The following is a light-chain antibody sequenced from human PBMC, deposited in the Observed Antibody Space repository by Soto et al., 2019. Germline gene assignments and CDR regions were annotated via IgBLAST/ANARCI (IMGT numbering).Light chain of an antibody. CDR1: SSDVGRYNY. J-gene: IGLJ1*01. V-gene: IGLV2-14*03. CDR3: SSFTTSSTFV. Sequence: LAQPASVPGSRVQSITISCTGTSSDVGRYNYVSWFQQHPGKVPKLIIYDVNNWRSGVSDRFSGSKSGNTASLPISGLQPEDEADYYWSSFTTSSTFVFGTGTKVTVL. CDR2: DVN.